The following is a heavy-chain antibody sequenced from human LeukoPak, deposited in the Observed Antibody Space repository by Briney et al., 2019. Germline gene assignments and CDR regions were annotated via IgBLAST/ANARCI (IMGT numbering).Heavy chain of an antibody. V-gene: IGHV4-59*01. J-gene: IGHJ4*02. D-gene: IGHD2-15*01. CDR3: ARDDDCSGGSCSVY. CDR1: GDSISNYY. Sequence: SETLSLTCAVSGDSISNYYWSWIRQPPGKGLEWIGYIYYRGNTNYNPSLKSRVTISVDTSKNQFSLELNSLTAADTAVYYCARDDDCSGGSCSVYWGQGTLVTVSS. CDR2: IYYRGNT.